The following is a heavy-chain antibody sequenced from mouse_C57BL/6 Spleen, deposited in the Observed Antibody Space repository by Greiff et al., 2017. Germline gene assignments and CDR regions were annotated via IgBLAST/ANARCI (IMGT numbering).Heavy chain of an antibody. CDR2: IYPRDGST. CDR1: GYTFTSYD. D-gene: IGHD2-4*01. V-gene: IGHV1-85*01. Sequence: QVQLKESGPELVKPGASVKLSCKASGYTFTSYDINWVKQRPGQGLEWIGWIYPRDGSTKYNEKFKGKATLTVDTSSSTAYMELHSLTSEDSAVYFCARGGIYYDYEYYFDYWGQGTTLTVSS. CDR3: ARGGIYYDYEYYFDY. J-gene: IGHJ2*01.